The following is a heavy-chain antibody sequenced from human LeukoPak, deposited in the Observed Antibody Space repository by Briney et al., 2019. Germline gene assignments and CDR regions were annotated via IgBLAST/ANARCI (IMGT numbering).Heavy chain of an antibody. D-gene: IGHD3-3*01. Sequence: GGSLRLSCAASGFTFSSYWMSWVRQAPGKGLEWVANIKQEGSDKYYVDSVKGRFTISRDNAKNSLYLQMNSLSAEDTAVYYCAKHGTDYDFWSGQYYFDYWGQGTLVTVSS. V-gene: IGHV3-7*05. CDR3: AKHGTDYDFWSGQYYFDY. CDR1: GFTFSSYW. CDR2: IKQEGSDK. J-gene: IGHJ4*02.